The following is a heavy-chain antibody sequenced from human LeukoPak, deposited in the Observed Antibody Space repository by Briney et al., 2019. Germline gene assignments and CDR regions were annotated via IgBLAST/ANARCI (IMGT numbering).Heavy chain of an antibody. CDR3: ARALRQQLFTGWFDP. V-gene: IGHV4-59*01. Sequence: SETLSLTCTVSGDSINTYYWSWIRQPPGKGLEWVGYIYYSGSTNYNPSLKSRVTISVDTPKNQFSLRLTSVTAADTAVYYCARALRQQLFTGWFDPWGQGTLVTVSS. CDR1: GDSINTYY. CDR2: IYYSGST. J-gene: IGHJ5*02. D-gene: IGHD6-13*01.